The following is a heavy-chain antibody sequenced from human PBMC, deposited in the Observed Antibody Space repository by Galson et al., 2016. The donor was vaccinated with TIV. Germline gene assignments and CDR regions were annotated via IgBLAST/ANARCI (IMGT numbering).Heavy chain of an antibody. CDR2: IYSGGTP. CDR3: ARVQESLAAVEAFDV. J-gene: IGHJ3*01. Sequence: SLRLSCAVSGLIFHKYDMNWVRQAPGKGLEWVSTIYSGGTPEYADSVKGRFIISRDTLKNTVSLQMNTLRTEDTAVYFCARVQESLAAVEAFDVWGQGTLVTVSS. CDR1: GLIFHKYD. D-gene: IGHD2-15*01. V-gene: IGHV3-53*01.